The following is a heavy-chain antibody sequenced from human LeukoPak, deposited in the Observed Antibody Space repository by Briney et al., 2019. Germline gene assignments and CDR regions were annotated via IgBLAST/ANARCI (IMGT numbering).Heavy chain of an antibody. D-gene: IGHD2-8*01. CDR2: INPSGGST. CDR1: GYNFISYY. CDR3: AGEDVVLVDAVRYYYYGMDV. V-gene: IGHV1-46*01. J-gene: IGHJ6*02. Sequence: ASVKVSCKASGYNFISYYMHWVRQAPGQGLEWMGIINPSGGSTSYARKFQYRVTMTSDTSPSTASMALSSPKSEDTTVSCCAGEDVVLVDAVRYYYYGMDVWGQGTTVTVSS.